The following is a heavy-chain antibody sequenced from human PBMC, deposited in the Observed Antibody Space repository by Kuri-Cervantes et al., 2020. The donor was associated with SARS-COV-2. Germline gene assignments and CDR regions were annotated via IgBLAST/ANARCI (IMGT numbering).Heavy chain of an antibody. CDR1: GGTFTSYD. Sequence: ASVKVSCKDSGGTFTSYDINWMRQATGQGLEWMGWMNPNSGGTNYAQKFQGMVTMTRNTSINTAYMELSRLRSYDTAVYYLARAWEVVLVPAAIADDAFYIWGQGKTVTVAS. D-gene: IGHD2-2*01. CDR3: ARAWEVVLVPAAIADDAFYI. V-gene: IGHV1-2*02. CDR2: MNPNSGGT. J-gene: IGHJ3*02.